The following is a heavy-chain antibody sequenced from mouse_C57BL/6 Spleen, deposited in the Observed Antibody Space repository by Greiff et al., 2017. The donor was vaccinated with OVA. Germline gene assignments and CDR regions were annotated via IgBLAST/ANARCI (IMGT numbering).Heavy chain of an antibody. V-gene: IGHV1-22*01. CDR1: GYTFTDYN. J-gene: IGHJ4*01. CDR3: ASPYGSSYDYAMDY. Sequence: EVQLQQSGPELVKPGASVKMSCKASGYTFTDYNMHWVKQSHGKSLEWIGYINPNNGGTSYNQKFKGKATLTVNKSSSTAYMELRSLTSEDSAVYYCASPYGSSYDYAMDYWGQGTSVTVSS. CDR2: INPNNGGT. D-gene: IGHD1-1*01.